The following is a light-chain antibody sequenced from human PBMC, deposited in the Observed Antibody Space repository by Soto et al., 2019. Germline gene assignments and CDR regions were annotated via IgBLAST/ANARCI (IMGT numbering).Light chain of an antibody. J-gene: IGKJ1*01. CDR2: GAS. CDR3: QQHGSSPRT. Sequence: EIVLTQSPGTLSLSPGERATLSCRASQSVSSSYLAWYQQKPGQATRLLIYGASSRATGIPDRFSGSGSGTDFTLTISRLEPEDFAVYYCQQHGSSPRTFGQGTKVEIK. V-gene: IGKV3-20*01. CDR1: QSVSSSY.